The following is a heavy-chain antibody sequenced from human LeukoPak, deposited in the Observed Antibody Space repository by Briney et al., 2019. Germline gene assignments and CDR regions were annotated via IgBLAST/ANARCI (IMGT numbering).Heavy chain of an antibody. CDR3: ARIASEVWFGELSGFDY. CDR2: ISAYNGNT. CDR1: GYTFTSYG. J-gene: IGHJ4*02. D-gene: IGHD3-10*01. V-gene: IGHV1-18*01. Sequence: ASVKVSCKASGYTFTSYGISWVRQAPGQGLEWMGWISAYNGNTNYAQKLQGRVTVTTDTSTSTAYMELRSLRSDDTAVYYCARIASEVWFGELSGFDYWGQGTLVTVSS.